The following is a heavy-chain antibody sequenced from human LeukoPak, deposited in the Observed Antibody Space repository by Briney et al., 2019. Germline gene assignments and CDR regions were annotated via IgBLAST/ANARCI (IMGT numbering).Heavy chain of an antibody. CDR3: AKDVSWNWFDP. CDR1: GFTFSTYA. Sequence: GGSLRLSCAASGFTFSTYAMHWVRQAPGKGLEWVAVISYDGSNKFYADSVKGRFTISRDNSKSTLYLQMNTLRAEDTAVYYCAKDVSWNWFDPWGQGTLVTVSS. J-gene: IGHJ5*02. V-gene: IGHV3-30*18. CDR2: ISYDGSNK.